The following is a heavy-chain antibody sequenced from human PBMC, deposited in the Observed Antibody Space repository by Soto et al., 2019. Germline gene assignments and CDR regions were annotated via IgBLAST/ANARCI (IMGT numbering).Heavy chain of an antibody. CDR3: AKDYKYSSSRGYSYGPFDY. V-gene: IGHV3-30*18. CDR1: GFTFSSYG. Sequence: SGGSLRLSCAASGFTFSSYGMHWVRQAPGKGLEWVAVISYDGSNKYYADSVKGRFTISRDNSKNTLYLQMNSLRAEDTAVYYCAKDYKYSSSRGYSYGPFDYWGQGTLVTVSS. D-gene: IGHD5-18*01. J-gene: IGHJ4*02. CDR2: ISYDGSNK.